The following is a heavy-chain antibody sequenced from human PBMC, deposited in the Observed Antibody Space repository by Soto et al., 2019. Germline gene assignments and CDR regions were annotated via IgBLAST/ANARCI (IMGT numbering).Heavy chain of an antibody. CDR3: AKEVGYSSGYDYFDY. CDR2: ISGSGVST. CDR1: GFTFSSYA. J-gene: IGHJ4*02. D-gene: IGHD6-19*01. V-gene: IGHV3-23*01. Sequence: EVQLLGSGGGLVQPGGSLRLSCAASGFTFSSYAMSWVRQAPGKGLEWVSGISGSGVSTHYADSVKGRFTISRDNSKYTLYLQMNSLRAEDTAVYYCAKEVGYSSGYDYFDYWGQGTLVTVSS.